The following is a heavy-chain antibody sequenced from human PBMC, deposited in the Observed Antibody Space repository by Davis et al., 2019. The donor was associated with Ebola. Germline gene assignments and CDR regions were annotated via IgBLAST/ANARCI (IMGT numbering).Heavy chain of an antibody. CDR3: AQSLTAGAHFYYGMDV. J-gene: IGHJ6*02. Sequence: SGPTLVKPTQTLTLTCTFSGFSLSTSEVGVAWIRQPPGKALEWLAVTYWDDDKRYTITKDTSKNQVVLTMTNMDPVDTGTYYCAQSLTAGAHFYYGMDVWGQGTTVTVSS. CDR2: TYWDDDK. D-gene: IGHD6-13*01. V-gene: IGHV2-5*02. CDR1: GFSLSTSEVG.